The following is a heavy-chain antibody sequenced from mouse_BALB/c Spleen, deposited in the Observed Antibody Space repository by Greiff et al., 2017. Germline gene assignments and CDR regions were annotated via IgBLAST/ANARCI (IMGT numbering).Heavy chain of an antibody. CDR1: GFTFSSYG. CDR3: ARGSFAY. V-gene: IGHV5-6-3*01. Sequence: EVQLQQSGGGLVQPGGSLKLSCAASGFTFSSYGMSWVRQTPDKRLELVATINSNGGSTYYPDSVKGRFTISRDNAKNTLYLQMSSLKSEDAAMYYCARGSFAYWGQGTLVTVSA. J-gene: IGHJ3*01. CDR2: INSNGGST.